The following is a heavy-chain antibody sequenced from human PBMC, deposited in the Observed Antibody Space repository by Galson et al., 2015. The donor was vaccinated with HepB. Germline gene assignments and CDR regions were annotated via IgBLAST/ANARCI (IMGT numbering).Heavy chain of an antibody. CDR2: TIPIFGTA. V-gene: IGHV1-69*13. J-gene: IGHJ3*02. D-gene: IGHD2-2*01. CDR1: GGTFSSYA. CDR3: ARIPDIVVVPADAFDI. Sequence: SVKVSCKASGGTFSSYAISWVRQAPGQGLEWMGGTIPIFGTANYAQKFQGRVTITADESTSTAYMELSSLRSEDTAVYYCARIPDIVVVPADAFDIWGQGTMVTVSS.